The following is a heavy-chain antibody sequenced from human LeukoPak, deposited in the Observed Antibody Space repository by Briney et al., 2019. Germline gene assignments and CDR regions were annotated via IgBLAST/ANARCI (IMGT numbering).Heavy chain of an antibody. D-gene: IGHD2/OR15-2a*01. CDR1: GFTFSGFW. V-gene: IGHV3-7*03. CDR2: INSDGSEG. Sequence: GGSLRLSCAVSGFTFSGFWMSWSRQAPGKGLEWVASINSDGSEGYYADVVKGRFTISRDNAKNSLYLQINSLRAEDTAVYYCARDKIEGPSNFDNWGQGTLVIVSS. J-gene: IGHJ4*02. CDR3: ARDKIEGPSNFDN.